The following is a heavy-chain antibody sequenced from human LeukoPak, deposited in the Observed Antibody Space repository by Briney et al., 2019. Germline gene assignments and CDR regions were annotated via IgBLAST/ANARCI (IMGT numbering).Heavy chain of an antibody. J-gene: IGHJ3*02. CDR3: ARGGSNSAFDI. Sequence: GRSLRLSCAASGFTFSSYAMHWVRQAPGKGLEWVAVISYDGSNKYYADSVKGRFTISRDNSKNTLYLQMNSLRAEDTAVYYCARGGSNSAFDIWGQGTMVTVSS. CDR1: GFTFSSYA. D-gene: IGHD6-13*01. CDR2: ISYDGSNK. V-gene: IGHV3-30-3*01.